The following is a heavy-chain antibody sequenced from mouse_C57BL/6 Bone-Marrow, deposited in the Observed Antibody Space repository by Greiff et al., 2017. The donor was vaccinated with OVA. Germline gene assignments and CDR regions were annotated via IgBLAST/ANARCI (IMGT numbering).Heavy chain of an antibody. CDR1: GYTFTSYW. CDR2: IYPGSGST. Sequence: VQLQQPGAELVKPGASVKMSCKASGYTFTSYWITWVKQRPGQGLEWIGDIYPGSGSTNYNEKFKSKATLTVDTSSSTAYMQLSSLTAEDSAVYFCARWVRSTTGEAYAMDYWGQGTAVTVSS. V-gene: IGHV1-55*01. CDR3: ARWVRSTTGEAYAMDY. D-gene: IGHD1-1*01. J-gene: IGHJ4*01.